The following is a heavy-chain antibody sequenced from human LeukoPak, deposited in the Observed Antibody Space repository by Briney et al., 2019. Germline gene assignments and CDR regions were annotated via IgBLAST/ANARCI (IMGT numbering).Heavy chain of an antibody. Sequence: ASVTVSFKAAGYTFTSYGIGWVRQAPGQGLEWRGWISAYNGNTNYAQKLQGRVTMTTDTSTSTAYMELRSLRSDDTAVYYCARGLQYYYDISGYYGITDDAFDNWGQGTMVTVSS. CDR3: ARGLQYYYDISGYYGITDDAFDN. CDR1: GYTFTSYG. D-gene: IGHD3-22*01. J-gene: IGHJ3*02. V-gene: IGHV1-18*01. CDR2: ISAYNGNT.